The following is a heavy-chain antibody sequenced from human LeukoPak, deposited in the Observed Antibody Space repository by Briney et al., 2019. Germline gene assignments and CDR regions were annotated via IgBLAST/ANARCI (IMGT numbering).Heavy chain of an antibody. D-gene: IGHD3-10*01. Sequence: GGSLRLSCAAPGFTFSSYSMNWVRQAPGKGLEWVSSISSSSSYIYYADSVKGRFTISRDNAKNSLYLQMNSLRAEDTAVYYCAREITMVRGALDYWGQGTLVTVSS. CDR2: ISSSSSYI. V-gene: IGHV3-21*01. J-gene: IGHJ4*02. CDR3: AREITMVRGALDY. CDR1: GFTFSSYS.